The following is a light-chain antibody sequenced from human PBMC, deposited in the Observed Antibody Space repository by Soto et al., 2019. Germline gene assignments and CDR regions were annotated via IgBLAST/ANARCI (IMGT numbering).Light chain of an antibody. CDR1: QSVSSY. CDR3: QQSSNWPLT. CDR2: DAS. J-gene: IGKJ4*01. V-gene: IGKV3-11*01. Sequence: EIVLTQSPATLSLSPGERATLSCRASQSVSSYLAWYQQKPGQAPRLLIYDASSRANGIPARFSGSGSGTDFPLTISSLEPEDFAVYYWQQSSNWPLTFGGGTKVEIK.